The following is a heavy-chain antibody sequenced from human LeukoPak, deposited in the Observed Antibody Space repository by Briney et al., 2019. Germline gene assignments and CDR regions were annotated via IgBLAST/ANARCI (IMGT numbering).Heavy chain of an antibody. CDR3: ARRGALGYTISWYIVYY. J-gene: IGHJ4*02. CDR2: ISSSGSTI. V-gene: IGHV3-11*01. CDR1: GFTFSDYY. Sequence: GGSLRLSCAASGFTFSDYYMSWIRQTPGKGLEWVSYISSSGSTIYYADSVKGRFTISRDNAKNSLYLQMNSLRAEDTAVYYCARRGALGYTISWYIVYYWGQGTLVTVSS. D-gene: IGHD6-13*01.